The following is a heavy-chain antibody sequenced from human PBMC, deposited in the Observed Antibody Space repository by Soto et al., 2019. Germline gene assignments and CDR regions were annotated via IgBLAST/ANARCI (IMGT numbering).Heavy chain of an antibody. V-gene: IGHV1-46*01. CDR3: AREENCSDGICYSEYFQR. J-gene: IGHJ1*01. CDR2: VNPSGGST. D-gene: IGHD2-15*01. Sequence: QVQLEQSGAEVKKPGASVKVSCKASGYIFTAYSMHWVRRAPGQGLEWMGVVNPSGGSTNYAQKFQGRITLTRDTSKNTVYMDPSSLTSGDTAVYYCAREENCSDGICYSEYFQRWGQGTLVTVSS. CDR1: GYIFTAYS.